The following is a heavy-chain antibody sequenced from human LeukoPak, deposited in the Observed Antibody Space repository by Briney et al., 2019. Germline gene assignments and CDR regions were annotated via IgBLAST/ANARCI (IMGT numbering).Heavy chain of an antibody. CDR1: GFTFSSYA. D-gene: IGHD3-9*01. CDR2: ISGSGGST. CDR3: ANWGYDILTGYYS. V-gene: IGHV3-23*01. J-gene: IGHJ4*02. Sequence: GGSLRLSCAASGFTFSSYAMSWVRQAPGKGLEWVSAISGSGGSTYYAGSVKGRFTISRDNSKNTLYLQMNSLRAEDTAVYYCANWGYDILTGYYSWGQGTLVTVSS.